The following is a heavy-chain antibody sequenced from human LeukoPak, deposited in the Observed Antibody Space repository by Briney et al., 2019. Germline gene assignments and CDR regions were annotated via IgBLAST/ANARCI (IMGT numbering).Heavy chain of an antibody. CDR2: ISGSGGST. J-gene: IGHJ4*02. V-gene: IGHV3-23*01. D-gene: IGHD1-7*01. CDR3: AKDSVYNWNYSYFDY. Sequence: PGGSLRLSCAASGFTFSSYAMSWVRQAPGKGLEWVSAISGSGGSTYYADSVKGRFTISRDNSKNTLYLQMNSLRAEDTAVYYCAKDSVYNWNYSYFDYWGQGTLVTVSS. CDR1: GFTFSSYA.